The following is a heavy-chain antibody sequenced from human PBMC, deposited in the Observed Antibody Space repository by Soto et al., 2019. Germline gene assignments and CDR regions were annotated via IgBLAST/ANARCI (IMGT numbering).Heavy chain of an antibody. CDR1: GSTFTSYG. V-gene: IGHV1-18*01. Sequence: QVQLVQSGAEVKKPGASLKVSCKASGSTFTSYGISWVRQAPGQGLEWMGWISAYNGHTNYPQKLQGRVTMTTDTAPSTAYRELWSMRSDDTAVYYCARNWLVLSATYYYWMDVWCQGTTVTVS. D-gene: IGHD3-9*01. CDR2: ISAYNGHT. J-gene: IGHJ6*02. CDR3: ARNWLVLSATYYYWMDV.